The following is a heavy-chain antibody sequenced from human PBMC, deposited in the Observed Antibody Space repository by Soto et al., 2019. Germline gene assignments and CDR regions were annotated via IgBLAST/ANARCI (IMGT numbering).Heavy chain of an antibody. CDR1: GGSISSGGYY. D-gene: IGHD5-12*01. J-gene: IGHJ4*02. CDR3: ARWWDLRDGYKEPPPS. V-gene: IGHV4-31*03. CDR2: IYYGGGT. Sequence: PSETLSLTCTVSGGSISSGGYYWSWIRQHPGEGLEWTGYIYYGGGTYYNPSLKSRGTMSVDTSKNHFSLKLSSVTAADTAVYYGARWWDLRDGYKEPPPSWGQGTLVTVSS.